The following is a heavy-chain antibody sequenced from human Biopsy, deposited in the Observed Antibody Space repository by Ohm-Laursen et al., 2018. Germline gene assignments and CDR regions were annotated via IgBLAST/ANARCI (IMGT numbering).Heavy chain of an antibody. CDR2: IYNTETT. J-gene: IGHJ4*02. D-gene: IGHD1-14*01. CDR1: GGSISSSTTYY. Sequence: TLSLTCTVSGGSISSSTTYYWAWLRQPPGKGLEWIGSIYNTETTFYNPSLKSRVTISVDTSTNQFSLKVSSVTAADTAVYFCTRKPNSLYYFDHWGQGTLVTVSS. V-gene: IGHV4-39*07. CDR3: TRKPNSLYYFDH.